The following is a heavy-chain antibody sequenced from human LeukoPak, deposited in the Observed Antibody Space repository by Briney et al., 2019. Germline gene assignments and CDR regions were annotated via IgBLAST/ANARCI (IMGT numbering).Heavy chain of an antibody. Sequence: PGATLRLSCAASGFTFSSYGMSWVRQAPARGLEWVSAISGSGGSTYYADSVKGRVTISRDNSKNTLYLQMNSLRAEDTAVYYCAKDGALWFGELLTEGPAPYYYYMDVWGKGTTVTISS. CDR2: ISGSGGST. CDR1: GFTFSSYG. J-gene: IGHJ6*03. V-gene: IGHV3-23*01. CDR3: AKDGALWFGELLTEGPAPYYYYMDV. D-gene: IGHD3-10*01.